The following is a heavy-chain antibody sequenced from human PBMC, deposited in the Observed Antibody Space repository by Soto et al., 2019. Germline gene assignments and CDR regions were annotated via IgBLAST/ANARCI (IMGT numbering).Heavy chain of an antibody. J-gene: IGHJ5*02. CDR2: FSFTGST. V-gene: IGHV4-59*12. D-gene: IGHD5-12*01. CDR3: ARPLSGYEKKGVGNWFDP. Sequence: SETLSLTCAVSGGSISNYYWSWIRQPPGKGLEWIGFFSFTGSTNYNPSLKSRVTISVDKSKNQFSLKLSSVTAADTAVYYCARPLSGYEKKGVGNWFDPWGQGTLVTVSS. CDR1: GGSISNYY.